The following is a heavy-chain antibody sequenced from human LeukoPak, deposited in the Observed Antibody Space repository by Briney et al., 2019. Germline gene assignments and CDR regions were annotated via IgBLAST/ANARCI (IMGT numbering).Heavy chain of an antibody. CDR1: GGSISNYY. CDR2: IYYSGST. CDR3: ARHGLDILTGYPSYWYFDL. V-gene: IGHV4-59*08. Sequence: SETLSLTCTVSGGSISNYYWSWIRQPPGKGLGWIAYIYYSGSTNYSPSLKSRVTISIDTSKNQFSLKLSSVTAADTAVYYCARHGLDILTGYPSYWYFDLWGRGTLVTASS. J-gene: IGHJ2*01. D-gene: IGHD3-9*01.